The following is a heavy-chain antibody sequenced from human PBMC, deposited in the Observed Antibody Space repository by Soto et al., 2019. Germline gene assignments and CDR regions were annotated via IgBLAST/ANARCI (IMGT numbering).Heavy chain of an antibody. J-gene: IGHJ4*02. CDR3: ARAVGPSLNFDY. CDR1: GGSMSSYY. V-gene: IGHV4-59*08. CDR2: IHYSGST. Sequence: QVQLQESGPGLVKPSETLSLTCTVSGGSMSSYYWSWIRQPPGKGLEWIGYIHYSGSTNYNPSLNSRDTISADTSKNQFAQKLSSVTAAYTAVYYCARAVGPSLNFDYGGQGTVVTVS. D-gene: IGHD1-26*01.